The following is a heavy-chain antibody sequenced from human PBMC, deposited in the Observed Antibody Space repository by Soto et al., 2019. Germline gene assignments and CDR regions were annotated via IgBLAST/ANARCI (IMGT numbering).Heavy chain of an antibody. CDR3: ARGGSAARRLFGRLHYYGMDV. CDR1: GGSFSGYY. J-gene: IGHJ6*02. CDR2: INHSGST. Sequence: SETLSLTCAVYGGSFSGYYWSWIRQPPVNGLEWIGEINHSGSTNYNPSLKSRVTISVDTSKNQFSLKLSSVTAADTAVYYCARGGSAARRLFGRLHYYGMDVWGQGTTVTVSS. V-gene: IGHV4-34*01. D-gene: IGHD6-6*01.